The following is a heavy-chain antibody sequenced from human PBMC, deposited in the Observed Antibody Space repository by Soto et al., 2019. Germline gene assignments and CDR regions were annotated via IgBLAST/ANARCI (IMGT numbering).Heavy chain of an antibody. Sequence: ASETLSLTCSVSGDSMRGYHFYWGWIRQAPGKGLEWIGSAYFSGGNTYYSPSLKSRVSISVDTSKNEFSLRLTSLTAADTAVYFCAYGSSSAWIDYWGQGTLVTVS. J-gene: IGHJ4*02. CDR2: AYFSGGNT. V-gene: IGHV4-39*01. CDR3: AYGSSSAWIDY. CDR1: GDSMRGYHFY. D-gene: IGHD6-25*01.